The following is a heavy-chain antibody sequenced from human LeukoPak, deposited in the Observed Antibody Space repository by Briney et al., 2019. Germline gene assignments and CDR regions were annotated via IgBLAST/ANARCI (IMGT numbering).Heavy chain of an antibody. V-gene: IGHV1-2*02. D-gene: IGHD6-6*01. CDR2: NNPNSGGT. CDR3: ARVLIAARNWFDP. Sequence: ASVKVSCKASGYTFTGYYMHWVRQAPGQGLEWMGWNNPNSGGTNYAQKFQGRVTMTRDTSISTAYMELSGLRSDDTAVYYCARVLIAARNWFDPWGQGTLVTVSS. CDR1: GYTFTGYY. J-gene: IGHJ5*02.